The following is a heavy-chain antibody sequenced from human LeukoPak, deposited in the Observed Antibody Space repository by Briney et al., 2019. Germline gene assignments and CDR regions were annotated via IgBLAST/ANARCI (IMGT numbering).Heavy chain of an antibody. V-gene: IGHV4-34*01. CDR2: INHSGST. CDR1: GGSSSGYY. J-gene: IGHJ4*02. D-gene: IGHD3-10*01. Sequence: SETLSLTCAVYGGSSSGYYWSWIRQPPGKGLEWIGEINHSGSTNYNPSLKSRVTISVDTSKNQFSLKLSSVTAADTAVYYCARGPITMVRGVMGYWGQGTLVTVSS. CDR3: ARGPITMVRGVMGY.